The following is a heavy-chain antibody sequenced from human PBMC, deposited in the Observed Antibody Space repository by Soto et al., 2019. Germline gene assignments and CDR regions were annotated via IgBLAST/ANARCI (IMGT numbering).Heavy chain of an antibody. CDR1: GGSISSGDYY. D-gene: IGHD5-12*01. V-gene: IGHV4-30-4*01. Sequence: PSETLSLTSTVFGGSISSGDYYWSWIRQPPGKGLEWIGYIYYSGSTYYNPSLKSRVTISVDTSKNQFSLKLSSVTAADTAVYYCARSGDDSGYDYYYYYYGMDVWGQGTTVTVSS. CDR3: ARSGDDSGYDYYYYYYGMDV. CDR2: IYYSGST. J-gene: IGHJ6*02.